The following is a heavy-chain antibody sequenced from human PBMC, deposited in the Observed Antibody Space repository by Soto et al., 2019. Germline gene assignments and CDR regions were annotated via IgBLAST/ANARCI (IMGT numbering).Heavy chain of an antibody. CDR2: ISYDGSNK. Sequence: PRLSCAASGFTFSSYGMHWVRQAPGKGLEWVAVISYDGSNKYYGDSVKGRFTISRDNPKNTLFLQMNSLRAEDTAVYYCAKVTGYCSSSSCSREYYYYYGLDVWGQGTTVTVSS. V-gene: IGHV3-30*18. CDR3: AKVTGYCSSSSCSREYYYYYGLDV. D-gene: IGHD2-2*01. J-gene: IGHJ6*02. CDR1: GFTFSSYG.